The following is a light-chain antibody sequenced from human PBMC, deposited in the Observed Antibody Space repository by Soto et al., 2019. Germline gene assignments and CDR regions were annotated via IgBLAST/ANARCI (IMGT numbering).Light chain of an antibody. V-gene: IGKV3-11*01. J-gene: IGKJ3*01. CDR1: QSVDNY. Sequence: DIVLTQSPATLSFSPGERATLSCRAIQSVDNYLAWYQHKPGQAPRLLIYDVSNRATGTPARFSGSGSGTDFTLSISSLEPEDFAVYYCQQRSNRPRFTFGPGTKVDIQ. CDR2: DVS. CDR3: QQRSNRPRFT.